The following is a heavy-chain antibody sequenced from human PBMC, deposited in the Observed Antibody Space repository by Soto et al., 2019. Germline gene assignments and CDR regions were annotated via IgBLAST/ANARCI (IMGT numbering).Heavy chain of an antibody. CDR2: INDSGST. D-gene: IGHD3-10*01. CDR3: ARGLLLWFGELSRRGGYYYYMDV. Sequence: QVQLQQWGAGLLKHSETLSLTYAVYGGSFSGYYWSWIRQTPGKGLEWIGEINDSGSTNNNPSLKSRVTILVDTPKNQFSLKLISVTAADTAVYYCARGLLLWFGELSRRGGYYYYMDVWGKGTTVTVSS. J-gene: IGHJ6*03. V-gene: IGHV4-34*01. CDR1: GGSFSGYY.